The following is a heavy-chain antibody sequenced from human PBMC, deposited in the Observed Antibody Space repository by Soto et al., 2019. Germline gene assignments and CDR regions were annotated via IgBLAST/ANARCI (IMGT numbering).Heavy chain of an antibody. CDR1: GFTFSSYA. Sequence: PGGSLRLSCAASGFTFSSYAMSWVRQAPGKGLEWVSAISGSGGSTYYADSVKGRFTISRDNSKNTLYLQMNSLRAEDTAVYYCAKPQVSDYGSGRTYYYGMDVWGQGTTVTVSS. J-gene: IGHJ6*02. D-gene: IGHD3-10*01. CDR2: ISGSGGST. CDR3: AKPQVSDYGSGRTYYYGMDV. V-gene: IGHV3-23*01.